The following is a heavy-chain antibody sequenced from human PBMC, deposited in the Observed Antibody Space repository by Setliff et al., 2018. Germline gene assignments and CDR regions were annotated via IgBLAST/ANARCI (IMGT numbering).Heavy chain of an antibody. Sequence: GGSLRLSCAASGFTLSNYAMSWVRQAPGTGLEWVSATSGSGAISYADSVKGRFTVSRDNSKNTLYLQMNSLRGEDTAVYYCAKDTGYYFDYWGQGTLVTVSS. CDR1: GFTLSNYA. V-gene: IGHV3-23*01. CDR3: AKDTGYYFDY. CDR2: TSGSGAI. J-gene: IGHJ4*02. D-gene: IGHD4-4*01.